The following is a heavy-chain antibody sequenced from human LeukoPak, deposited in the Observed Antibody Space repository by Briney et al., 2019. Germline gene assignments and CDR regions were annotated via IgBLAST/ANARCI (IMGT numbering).Heavy chain of an antibody. Sequence: SVKVSCKASGGTFSSYAISWVRQAPGRGLEWMGGIIPIFGTANYAQKFQGRVTITADESTSTAYMELSSLRSEGTAVYYCARTAQLWLTSWHRHPLDYWGQGTLVTVSS. J-gene: IGHJ4*02. CDR3: ARTAQLWLTSWHRHPLDY. D-gene: IGHD5-18*01. V-gene: IGHV1-69*13. CDR1: GGTFSSYA. CDR2: IIPIFGTA.